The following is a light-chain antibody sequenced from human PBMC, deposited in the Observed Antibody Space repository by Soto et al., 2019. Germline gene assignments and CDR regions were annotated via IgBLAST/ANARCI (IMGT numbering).Light chain of an antibody. Sequence: QSVLTQPASVSGSPGQSITISCTGTSSDVGSYSLVSWYQQLPGKAPKLMIYEDIKRPSGVSNRFSGSKSGNTASLTISGLQAEDEADYYCCSYAVGTTLVFGGGPKLTVL. V-gene: IGLV2-23*01. J-gene: IGLJ2*01. CDR2: EDI. CDR1: SSDVGSYSL. CDR3: CSYAVGTTLV.